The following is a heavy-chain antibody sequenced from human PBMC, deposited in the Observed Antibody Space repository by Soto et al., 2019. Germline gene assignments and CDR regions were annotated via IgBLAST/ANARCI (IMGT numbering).Heavy chain of an antibody. CDR1: GGSINDDTYY. CDR2: IYYSGTS. J-gene: IGHJ5*02. CDR3: ASLHLYRPNRLPLDP. V-gene: IGHV4-39*01. D-gene: IGHD1-26*01. Sequence: QLQLQESGPGLVKPSETLSLTCTVSGGSINDDTYYWGWIRQPPGKGLEWIGSIYYSGTSSYNPSLNSRVPMSVDTSKKPLSLRLRSVTPANPAVYYRASLHLYRPNRLPLDPWGPGTLVIVSS.